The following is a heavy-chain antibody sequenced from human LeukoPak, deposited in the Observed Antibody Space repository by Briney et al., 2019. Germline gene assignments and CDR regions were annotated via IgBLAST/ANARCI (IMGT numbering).Heavy chain of an antibody. CDR3: ASFRMATITGDY. J-gene: IGHJ4*02. Sequence: PSETLSLTCTVSGGSIGSGGFYWSWIRQHPGKGLEWIGYIYYTGSTYYNPSLKSRVTISVDTSKNQFSLKLSSVTAADTAVYYCASFRMATITGDYWGQGTLVTVSP. V-gene: IGHV4-31*03. CDR1: GGSIGSGGFY. CDR2: IYYTGST. D-gene: IGHD5-24*01.